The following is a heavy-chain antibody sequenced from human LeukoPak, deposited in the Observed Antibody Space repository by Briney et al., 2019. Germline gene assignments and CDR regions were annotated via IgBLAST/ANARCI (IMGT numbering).Heavy chain of an antibody. CDR1: GGSISTYY. J-gene: IGHJ4*02. CDR2: IHASGHT. CDR3: ARHDAGIAARPFDN. Sequence: PSDTLSLTCTVSGGSISTYYWSWLRRPPGKGLEWIAYIHASGHTNYNPSLKSRITISVDTSKNPFSLKLSSVTAADTAVYYCARHDAGIAARPFDNWGQGTLVTVSS. V-gene: IGHV4-4*09. D-gene: IGHD6-6*01.